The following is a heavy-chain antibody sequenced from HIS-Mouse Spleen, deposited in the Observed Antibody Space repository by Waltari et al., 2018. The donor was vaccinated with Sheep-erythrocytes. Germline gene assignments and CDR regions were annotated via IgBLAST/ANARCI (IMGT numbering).Heavy chain of an antibody. Sequence: GFTFSSYWMHWVRQAPGKGLVWVSRINSDGSSTSYADSVKGRFTISRDNAKNTLYLQMNSLRAEDTAVYYCARETEWELSFDYWGQGTLVTVSS. J-gene: IGHJ4*02. D-gene: IGHD1-26*01. CDR2: INSDGSST. CDR3: ARETEWELSFDY. CDR1: GFTFSSYW. V-gene: IGHV3-74*01.